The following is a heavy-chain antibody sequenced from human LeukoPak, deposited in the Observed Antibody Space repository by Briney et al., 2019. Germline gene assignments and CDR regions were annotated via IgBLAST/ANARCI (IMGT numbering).Heavy chain of an antibody. Sequence: KSGGSLRLSCAASGLTFSNYAMNWVRQAPGKGLEWVSGISGSGGSTYYADSVKGRFTISRDNSKNTLYLQMISLRAEDTAVYYCAKDRYSNYGNWFDPWGQGTLVTVFS. CDR3: AKDRYSNYGNWFDP. V-gene: IGHV3-23*01. CDR1: GLTFSNYA. J-gene: IGHJ5*02. CDR2: ISGSGGST. D-gene: IGHD4-11*01.